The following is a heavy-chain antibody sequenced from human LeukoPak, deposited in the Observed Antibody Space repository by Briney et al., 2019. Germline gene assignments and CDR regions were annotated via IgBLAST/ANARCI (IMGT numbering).Heavy chain of an antibody. Sequence: GGSLRLSCAASGFTFSTYEMNWVRQAPGKGLEWVSYISSSSNTIYYADSVKGRFTISRDNAKNSLFLQMNSLRDEDTSVYYCARAVTVVTRGGLVFDYWGQGTLVTVSS. CDR2: ISSSSNTI. CDR1: GFTFSTYE. J-gene: IGHJ4*02. D-gene: IGHD2-21*02. CDR3: ARAVTVVTRGGLVFDY. V-gene: IGHV3-48*02.